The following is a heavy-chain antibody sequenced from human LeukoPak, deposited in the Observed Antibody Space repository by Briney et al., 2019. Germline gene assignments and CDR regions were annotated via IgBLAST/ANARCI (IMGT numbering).Heavy chain of an antibody. CDR1: GFTFSSSA. Sequence: GGSLRLSCAASGFTFSSSAMTWVRQAPGKGLEWVSSISTRGSYIYYADSVKGRFTISRDNAKNSLYLQMTSLRAEDTAVYYCAKAEVLLWFGESPGAEYFQHWGQGTLVTVSS. CDR3: AKAEVLLWFGESPGAEYFQH. J-gene: IGHJ1*01. CDR2: ISTRGSYI. D-gene: IGHD3-10*01. V-gene: IGHV3-21*01.